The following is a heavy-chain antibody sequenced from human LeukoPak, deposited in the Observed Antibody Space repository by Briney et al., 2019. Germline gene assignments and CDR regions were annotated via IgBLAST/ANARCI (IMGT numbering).Heavy chain of an antibody. CDR2: ISGSGGST. V-gene: IGHV3-23*01. D-gene: IGHD3-10*01. Sequence: GGSLRLSCAASGFTFSSYAMSWVRQAPGKGLEWVSAISGSGGSTYYADSVKGRFTISRDNSKNTLYLQMNSLRAEDTAVYYCAVRYHYGSVSYHSFDYWGQGTLVTVSS. CDR1: GFTFSSYA. J-gene: IGHJ4*02. CDR3: AVRYHYGSVSYHSFDY.